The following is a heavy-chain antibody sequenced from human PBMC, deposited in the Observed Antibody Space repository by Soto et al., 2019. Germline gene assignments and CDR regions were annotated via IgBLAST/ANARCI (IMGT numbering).Heavy chain of an antibody. Sequence: PGGSLRLSCAASGFTFSSYWMSWVRQAPGKGLEWVANIKQDGSEKYYVDSVKGRFTISRDNAKNSLYLQMNSLRAEDTAVYYYLLELAGDVFDIGGKGTMVPVSS. CDR2: IKQDGSEK. D-gene: IGHD1-26*01. CDR1: GFTFSSYW. V-gene: IGHV3-7*01. CDR3: LLELAGDVFDI. J-gene: IGHJ3*02.